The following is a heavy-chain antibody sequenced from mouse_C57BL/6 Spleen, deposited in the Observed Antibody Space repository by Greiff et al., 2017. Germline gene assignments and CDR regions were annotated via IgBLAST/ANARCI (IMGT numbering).Heavy chain of an antibody. CDR2: IYPGDGDT. D-gene: IGHD2-2*01. J-gene: IGHJ2*01. V-gene: IGHV1-80*01. CDR3: ARSGYGYDDFDY. CDR1: GYAFSSYW. Sequence: VQLQQSGAELVKPGASVKISCKASGYAFSSYWMNWVKQRPGKGLEWIGQIYPGDGDTNYNGKFKGKATLTADKSSSTAYMQLSSLTSEASAVYFCARSGYGYDDFDYWGQGTTLTVSS.